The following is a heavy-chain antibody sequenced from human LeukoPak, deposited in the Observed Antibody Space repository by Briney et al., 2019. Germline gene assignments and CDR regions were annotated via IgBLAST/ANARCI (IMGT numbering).Heavy chain of an antibody. CDR2: IYYSGST. D-gene: IGHD1-26*01. CDR3: ARDGPIVGATYPFDY. Sequence: SETLSLTCTVSGGSISSSSYYWGWIRQPPGKGLEWIGSIYYSGSTYYNPSLKIRVTISVDTSKNQLSLKLSSVTAADTAVYYCARDGPIVGATYPFDYWGQGTLVTVSS. V-gene: IGHV4-39*07. J-gene: IGHJ4*02. CDR1: GGSISSSSYY.